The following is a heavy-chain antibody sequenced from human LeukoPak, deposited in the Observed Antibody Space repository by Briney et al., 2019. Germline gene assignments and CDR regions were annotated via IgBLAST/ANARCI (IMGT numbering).Heavy chain of an antibody. V-gene: IGHV4-39*01. CDR3: ARSPIVPTYLFDY. J-gene: IGHJ4*02. Sequence: SETLSLTCTVSGGSISSSSYYWGWIRQPPGKGLEWIGSIYYSGSTYYNPSLKSRVTISVDTSKNQFSLRLSSVTAADTAVYYCARSPIVPTYLFDYWGQGTLVTVSS. CDR2: IYYSGST. D-gene: IGHD2-2*01. CDR1: GGSISSSSYY.